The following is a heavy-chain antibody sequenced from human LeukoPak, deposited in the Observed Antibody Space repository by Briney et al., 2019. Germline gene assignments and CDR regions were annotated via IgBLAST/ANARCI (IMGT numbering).Heavy chain of an antibody. D-gene: IGHD3-9*01. V-gene: IGHV4-38-2*02. Sequence: SETLSLTCTVSGYPISSGYYWGWIRQPPGKGLEWIGSIYHSGSTYYNPSLKSRVTISVDTSKNQFSLKLSSVTAADTAVYYCARGLYDILTGYLPIDYWGQGTLVTVSS. J-gene: IGHJ4*02. CDR1: GYPISSGYY. CDR3: ARGLYDILTGYLPIDY. CDR2: IYHSGST.